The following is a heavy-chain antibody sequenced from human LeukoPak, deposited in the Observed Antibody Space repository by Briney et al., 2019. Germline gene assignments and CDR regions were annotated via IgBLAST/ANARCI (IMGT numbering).Heavy chain of an antibody. CDR3: ARAYMTGFYYPFDI. V-gene: IGHV4-4*07. J-gene: IGHJ3*02. Sequence: SETLSLTCTASGGSISNYYWSWIRQPAGRGLEWIGRVYRSGSTNYNPSLKSRVTMSVDTSKNQLSLKQCSATAPDTAVYYCARAYMTGFYYPFDIWGQGTMVTVSS. D-gene: IGHD3-9*01. CDR1: GGSISNYY. CDR2: VYRSGST.